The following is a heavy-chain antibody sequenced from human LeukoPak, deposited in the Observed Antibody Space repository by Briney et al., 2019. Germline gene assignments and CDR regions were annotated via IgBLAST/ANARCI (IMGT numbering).Heavy chain of an antibody. J-gene: IGHJ6*02. CDR2: INPNSGGT. CDR1: GYTFTGYY. D-gene: IGHD2-2*01. V-gene: IGHV1-2*02. Sequence: ASVKVSCKASGYTFTGYYMHWVRQAPGQGLEWMGWINPNSGGTNYAQTFQGRVTMTRETSISTAYMELSRLRSDERAGCYCATAGYCSSTSCYAAESSYSYGIDVWGQGTTVTVSS. CDR3: ATAGYCSSTSCYAAESSYSYGIDV.